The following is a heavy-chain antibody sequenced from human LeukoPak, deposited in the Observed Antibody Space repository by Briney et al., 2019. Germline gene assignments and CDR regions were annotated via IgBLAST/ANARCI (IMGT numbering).Heavy chain of an antibody. CDR3: ARGGYGDYEGYYYYYYGMDV. CDR2: INPSGGST. Sequence: ASVKVSCKASGYTFTSYDINWVRQATGQGLEWMGIINPSGGSTSYAQKFQGRVTMTRDTSTSTVYMELSSLRSEDTAVYYCARGGYGDYEGYYYYYYGMDVWGQGTTVTVSS. D-gene: IGHD4-17*01. CDR1: GYTFTSYD. J-gene: IGHJ6*02. V-gene: IGHV1-46*01.